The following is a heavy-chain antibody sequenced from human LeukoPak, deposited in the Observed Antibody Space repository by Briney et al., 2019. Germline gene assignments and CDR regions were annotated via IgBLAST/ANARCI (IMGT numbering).Heavy chain of an antibody. D-gene: IGHD4-17*01. CDR3: ARGQGTVTTH. J-gene: IGHJ4*02. Sequence: SETLSLTCAISGGAFSGYYWTWIRQPPGKGLEWIGEINHSGSANYNPSLKSRVTISLDTSKNQFSLKLSSVTAADTAVYYCARGQGTVTTHWGQGTLVTVSS. CDR1: GGAFSGYY. CDR2: INHSGSA. V-gene: IGHV4-34*01.